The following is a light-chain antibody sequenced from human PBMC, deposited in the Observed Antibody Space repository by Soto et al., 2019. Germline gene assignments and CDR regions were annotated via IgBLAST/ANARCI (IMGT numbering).Light chain of an antibody. CDR2: DAS. Sequence: QMPQSPSSLSSPVGDRFTITFRASQTISTWMAWYQQKPGKAPKLLVYDASTLQSGVASRFSGSGSGTEFTLIISGLQPDDSATYYCQQYTNTNNPWMLGQGTKVDIK. J-gene: IGKJ1*01. V-gene: IGKV1-5*01. CDR3: QQYTNTNNPWM. CDR1: QTISTW.